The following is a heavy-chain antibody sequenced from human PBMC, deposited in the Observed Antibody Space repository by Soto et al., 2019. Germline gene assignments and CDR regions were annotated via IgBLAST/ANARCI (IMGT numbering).Heavy chain of an antibody. J-gene: IGHJ5*02. CDR3: ARAASYYDILTGYYKDTNWFDP. CDR2: IYYSGST. V-gene: IGHV4-31*03. D-gene: IGHD3-9*01. Sequence: SETLSLTCTVSGGSISSGGYYWSWVRQHPGKGLEWIGYIYYSGSTYYNPSLKSRVTISVDTSKNQFSLKLSSVTAADTAVYYCARAASYYDILTGYYKDTNWFDPWGQGTLVTVSS. CDR1: GGSISSGGYY.